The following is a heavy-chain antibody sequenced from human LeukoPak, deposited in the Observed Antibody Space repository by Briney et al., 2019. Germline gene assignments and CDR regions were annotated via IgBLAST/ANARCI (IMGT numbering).Heavy chain of an antibody. D-gene: IGHD6-13*01. CDR1: GFTFSGYS. CDR3: ARDRYTRRYFDY. CDR2: IISSSSSI. V-gene: IGHV3-48*04. Sequence: GGSLRLSCAASGFTFSGYSMNWVRQAPGKGLEWVSYIISSSSSIYYADSVKGRFTISRDNAKNSLYLQMNSLRAEDTAVCYCARDRYTRRYFDYWGQGTLVTVSS. J-gene: IGHJ4*02.